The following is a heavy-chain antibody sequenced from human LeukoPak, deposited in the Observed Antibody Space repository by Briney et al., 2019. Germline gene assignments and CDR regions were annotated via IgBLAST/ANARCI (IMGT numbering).Heavy chain of an antibody. D-gene: IGHD5-18*01. CDR3: ARRARYSYGSYYFDY. V-gene: IGHV4-39*01. Sequence: SETLSLTCTVSGGSVSSSSYYWGWIRQPPGKALEWIGTIYYNGATRYNPSLNSRVTISVDTSKNQFSLKLNSMTAADTAVYYCARRARYSYGSYYFDYWGQGTLVTVSS. CDR1: GGSVSSSSYY. CDR2: IYYNGAT. J-gene: IGHJ4*02.